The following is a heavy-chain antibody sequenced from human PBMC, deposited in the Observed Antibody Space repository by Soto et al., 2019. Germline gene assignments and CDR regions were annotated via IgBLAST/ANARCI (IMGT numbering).Heavy chain of an antibody. CDR3: ARESAVAGGMDV. J-gene: IGHJ6*02. CDR2: INPNSGGT. V-gene: IGHV1-2*04. D-gene: IGHD6-19*01. CDR1: GYTFTGYY. Sequence: QVQLVQSGAEVKKPGASVKVSCKASGYTFTGYYMHWVRQAPGQGLEWMGWINPNSGGTNYAQKCQGWVTMTRDTSISTAYMELSRLRSDDTAVYYCARESAVAGGMDVWGQGTTVTVSS.